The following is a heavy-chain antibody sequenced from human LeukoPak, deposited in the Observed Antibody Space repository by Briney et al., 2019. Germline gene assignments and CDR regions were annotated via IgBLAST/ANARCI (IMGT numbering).Heavy chain of an antibody. CDR3: ARHYGDYGPAPHYYYYYMDV. V-gene: IGHV4-31*03. J-gene: IGHJ6*03. CDR1: GGSISSGGYY. D-gene: IGHD4-17*01. CDR2: IYYSGST. Sequence: SETLSLTCTVSGGSISSGGYYWSWIRQHPGKGLEWIGYIYYSGSTYYNPSLKSRVTISVDTSKNQFFLKLSSVTAADTAVYYCARHYGDYGPAPHYYYYYMDVWGKGTTVTVSS.